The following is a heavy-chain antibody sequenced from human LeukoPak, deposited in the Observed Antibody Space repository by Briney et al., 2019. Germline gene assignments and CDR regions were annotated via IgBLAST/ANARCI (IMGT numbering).Heavy chain of an antibody. CDR1: GYTFTSYG. V-gene: IGHV1-18*01. Sequence: GASVKVSCKASGYTFTSYGISWVRQAPGQGLEWMGWISAYNGNTNYAQELQGRVTMTTDTSTSTAYMELRSLRSDDTAVYYCASEGGAAAGLSPYYGMDVWGQGTTVTVSS. CDR2: ISAYNGNT. CDR3: ASEGGAAAGLSPYYGMDV. D-gene: IGHD6-13*01. J-gene: IGHJ6*02.